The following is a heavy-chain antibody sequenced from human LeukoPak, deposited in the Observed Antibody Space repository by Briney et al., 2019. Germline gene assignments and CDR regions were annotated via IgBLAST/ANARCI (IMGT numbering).Heavy chain of an antibody. V-gene: IGHV3-74*01. CDR3: ARDGELRYSSSWYNGGAFDI. Sequence: GGSLRLSCAASGFTFSSYWMHWVRQAPGKGLVWVSRINSDGSSTSYADSVKGRFTISRDNSKNTLYLQMNSLRAEDTAVYYCARDGELRYSSSWYNGGAFDIWGQGTMVTVSS. CDR2: INSDGSST. D-gene: IGHD6-13*01. J-gene: IGHJ3*02. CDR1: GFTFSSYW.